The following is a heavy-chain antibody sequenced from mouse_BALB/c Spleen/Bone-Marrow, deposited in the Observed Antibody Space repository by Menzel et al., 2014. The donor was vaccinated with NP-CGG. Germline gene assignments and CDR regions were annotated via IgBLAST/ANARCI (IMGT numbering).Heavy chain of an antibody. Sequence: VQLQQSGAEIVRPGALVKLSCKASGFNIKDYYMQWVKQRPEQGLEWIGWIDPENGNTIYDPKFQGKASITADTSSNTAYLQLSSLTSEDAAVYYCATGDGYAMDYWGQGPSVTVSS. V-gene: IGHV14-1*02. D-gene: IGHD3-2*02. J-gene: IGHJ4*01. CDR3: ATGDGYAMDY. CDR2: IDPENGNT. CDR1: GFNIKDYY.